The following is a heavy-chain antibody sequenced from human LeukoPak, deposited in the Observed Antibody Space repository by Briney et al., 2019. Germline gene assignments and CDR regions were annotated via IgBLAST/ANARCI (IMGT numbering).Heavy chain of an antibody. CDR2: IYYSGST. J-gene: IGHJ3*02. D-gene: IGHD1-1*01. Sequence: SQTLSLICTVSGGSISSGGYYWSWIRQHPGKGLEWIGYIYYSGSTYYNPSLKSRVTISVDTSRNQFSLKLSSVTAADTAVYYCARDREGFNDDAFDIWGQGTMVTVSS. CDR1: GGSISSGGYY. CDR3: ARDREGFNDDAFDI. V-gene: IGHV4-31*03.